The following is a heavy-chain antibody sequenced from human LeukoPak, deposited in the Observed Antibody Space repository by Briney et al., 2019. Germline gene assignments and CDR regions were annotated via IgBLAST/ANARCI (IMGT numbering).Heavy chain of an antibody. V-gene: IGHV3-23*01. CDR2: ISGSGGST. CDR3: AKARDPPYYYDSSGYYPTDV. J-gene: IGHJ6*04. Sequence: PGGSLRPSCAASGFTFSSYAMSWVRQAPGKGLEWVSAISGSGGSTYYADSVKGRFTISRDNSKNTLYLQMNSLRAEDTAVYYCAKARDPPYYYDSSGYYPTDVWGKGTTVTVSS. CDR1: GFTFSSYA. D-gene: IGHD3-22*01.